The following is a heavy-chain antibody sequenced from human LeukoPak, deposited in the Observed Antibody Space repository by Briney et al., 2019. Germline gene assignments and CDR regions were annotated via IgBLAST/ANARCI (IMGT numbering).Heavy chain of an antibody. V-gene: IGHV1-8*03. J-gene: IGHJ6*03. CDR1: GYTFTSYD. CDR2: MNPNSGNT. CDR3: ARSPGSSWFHYYYMDV. D-gene: IGHD6-13*01. Sequence: ASVKVSCKASGYTFTSYDINWMRQATGQGLEWMGWMNPNSGNTGYAQKFQGRVTITRNTSISTAYMELSSLRSEDTAVYYCARSPGSSWFHYYYMDVWGKGTTVTVSS.